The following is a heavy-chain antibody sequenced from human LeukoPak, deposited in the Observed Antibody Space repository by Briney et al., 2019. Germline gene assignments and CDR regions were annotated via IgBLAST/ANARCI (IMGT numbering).Heavy chain of an antibody. Sequence: GGSLRLSCAASGFTFSSYAMSWVRQAPGKGLEWVSAISGSGGSTYYADSVKGRFTISRDNSKNTLYLQMNSLRAEDTAVYYCAKGLLTYDPYYYAMDVWGQGTTVTVSS. CDR2: ISGSGGST. V-gene: IGHV3-23*01. CDR3: AKGLLTYDPYYYAMDV. J-gene: IGHJ6*02. CDR1: GFTFSSYA. D-gene: IGHD3-3*01.